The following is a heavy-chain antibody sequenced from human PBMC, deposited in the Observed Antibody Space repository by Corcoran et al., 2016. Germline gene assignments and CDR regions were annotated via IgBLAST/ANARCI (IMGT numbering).Heavy chain of an antibody. J-gene: IGHJ4*02. V-gene: IGHV4-34*01. CDR3: ARGGPGIAATHY. CDR1: GGSFSGYY. Sequence: QVQLQKWGAGLLKPSETLSLTCAVYGGSFSGYYWSWIRQPPGKGLEWIGEINHSGSTNYNPSLKSRVTISVDTSKNQFSLKLSSVTAADTAVYYCARGGPGIAATHYWGQGTLVTVSS. CDR2: INHSGST. D-gene: IGHD6-13*01.